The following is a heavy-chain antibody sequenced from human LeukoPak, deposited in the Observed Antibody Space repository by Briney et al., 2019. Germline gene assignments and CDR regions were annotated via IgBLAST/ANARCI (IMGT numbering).Heavy chain of an antibody. CDR2: IWYDGSNK. CDR3: ARGDAIPLDY. J-gene: IGHJ4*02. V-gene: IGHV3-33*01. CDR1: GFTFSSYG. Sequence: PGRSLRLSCAASGFTFSSYGMHWVRQAPGKGVEWVAVIWYDGSNKYYADSVKGRFTISRDNSKNTLYLQMNSLRAEDTAVYYCARGDAIPLDYWGQGTLVTVSS.